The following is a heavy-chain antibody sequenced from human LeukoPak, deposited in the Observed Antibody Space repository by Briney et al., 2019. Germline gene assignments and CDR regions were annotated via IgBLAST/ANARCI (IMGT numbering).Heavy chain of an antibody. D-gene: IGHD2-2*02. CDR2: ISYDGSNK. V-gene: IGHV3-30*17. J-gene: IGHJ3*02. CDR1: GFTFSSYA. Sequence: PGGSLRLSCAASGFTFSSYAMHWVRQAPGKGLEWVAVISYDGSNKYYADSVKGRFTISRDNSKNTLYLQMNSLRAEDTAVYYCAREDIVVVPAAIGAFDIWGQGTMVTVSS. CDR3: AREDIVVVPAAIGAFDI.